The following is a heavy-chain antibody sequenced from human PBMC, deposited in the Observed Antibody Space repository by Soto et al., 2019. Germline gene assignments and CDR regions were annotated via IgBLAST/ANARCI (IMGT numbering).Heavy chain of an antibody. CDR1: GGSMTTGSYF. J-gene: IGHJ4*02. CDR2: VFRSGSI. D-gene: IGHD1-1*01. CDR3: ARARNRYFDY. Sequence: PSETLSLTGNVSGGSMTTGSYFWSWIRQPQGKGLEWIGYVFRSGSINYSPSFKSRVTISIDASKNQFSLMLKSVNAAETAVYFCARARNRYFDYWGQGALVTVSS. V-gene: IGHV4-61*01.